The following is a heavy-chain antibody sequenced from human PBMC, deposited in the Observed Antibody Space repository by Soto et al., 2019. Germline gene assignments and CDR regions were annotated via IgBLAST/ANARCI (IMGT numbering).Heavy chain of an antibody. CDR3: ARGSTTEKVDS. CDR2: IFHSGST. J-gene: IGHJ4*02. V-gene: IGHV4-30-2*05. CDR1: GGSISSGGYS. Sequence: SETLSLTCAVSGGSISSGGYSWSWIRQAPGKGLEWLGYIFHSGSTNYNPSLKSRVTISADTSKNQFSLALTSVTAADTAMYYCARGSTTEKVDSWGQGILVTVSS.